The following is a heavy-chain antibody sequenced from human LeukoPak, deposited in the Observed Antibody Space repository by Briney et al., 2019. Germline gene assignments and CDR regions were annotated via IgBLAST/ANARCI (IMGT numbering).Heavy chain of an antibody. Sequence: GSSVKVSCKASGGTFSNFAISWVRQAPGQGLEWMGGIIPIFGTANYAQKFQGRVTITTDESTSAAYMELSSLRSEDTAVYYCARVWPHNTPYFDYWGQGTLVTVSS. D-gene: IGHD1-14*01. CDR2: IIPIFGTA. J-gene: IGHJ4*02. CDR3: ARVWPHNTPYFDY. CDR1: GGTFSNFA. V-gene: IGHV1-69*05.